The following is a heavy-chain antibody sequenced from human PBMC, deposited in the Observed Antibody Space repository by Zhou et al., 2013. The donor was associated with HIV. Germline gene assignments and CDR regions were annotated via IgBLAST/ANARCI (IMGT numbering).Heavy chain of an antibody. CDR2: ITVDDGHT. CDR3: ARDWNYEDY. V-gene: IGHV1-18*01. CDR1: GYTLTDFG. J-gene: IGHJ4*02. D-gene: IGHD1-7*01. Sequence: QVQLVQSGGEVKRPGASVKVSCKASGYTLTDFGLSWVRQAPGQGLEWMGWITVDDGHTQYAQKFQDRVTMTSDTTTNTAYMELRSLRSDDTAVYYCARDWNYEDYWGQGTLVTVSS.